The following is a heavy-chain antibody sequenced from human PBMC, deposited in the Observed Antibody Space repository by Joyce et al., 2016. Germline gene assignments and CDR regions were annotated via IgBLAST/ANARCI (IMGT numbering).Heavy chain of an antibody. CDR1: GFTFSSYG. J-gene: IGHJ3*02. CDR3: AKAVCGDKIDAFDI. CDR2: ISSSSSTI. Sequence: EVQLVESGGGLVQPGGSLRLSCAASGFTFSSYGMNWVRQEPGKGLELVSYISSSSSTIYYADSLKGRFTISRYNAKNSLYLQMNSLRADDTAVYYCAKAVCGDKIDAFDIWGQGTMVTVSS. D-gene: IGHD4-17*01. V-gene: IGHV3-48*01.